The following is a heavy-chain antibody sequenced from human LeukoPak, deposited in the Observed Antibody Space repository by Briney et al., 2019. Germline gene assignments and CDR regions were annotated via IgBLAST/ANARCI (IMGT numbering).Heavy chain of an antibody. D-gene: IGHD6-19*01. CDR2: ITGSGATI. CDR3: AKDRSRSYSSFDS. CDR1: GFTFSSYA. V-gene: IGHV3-23*01. J-gene: IGHJ4*02. Sequence: GGSLRLSCAASGFTFSSYAMNWVRQAPGKGLEWVSAITGSGATIYYADSVKGRFTISRDNSKNSLYLQMNSLRTEDTAFYYCAKDRSRSYSSFDSWGQGTLVTVSS.